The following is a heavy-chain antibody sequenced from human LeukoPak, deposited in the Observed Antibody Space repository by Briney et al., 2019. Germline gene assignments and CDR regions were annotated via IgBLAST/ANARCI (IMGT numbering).Heavy chain of an antibody. V-gene: IGHV1-18*04. D-gene: IGHD3-10*01. CDR2: ISAYSGNT. CDR3: ARRSMVRGLGYYGMDV. CDR1: GYTFTSYG. J-gene: IGHJ6*04. Sequence: GASVKVSCKASGYTFTSYGISWVRQAPGQGLEWMGWISAYSGNTNYAQKLQGRVTMTTDTSTSTAYMELRSLRSDDTAVYYCARRSMVRGLGYYGMDVWGKGTTVTVSS.